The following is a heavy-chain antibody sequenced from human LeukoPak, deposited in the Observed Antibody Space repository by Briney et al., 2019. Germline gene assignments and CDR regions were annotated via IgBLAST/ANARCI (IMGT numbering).Heavy chain of an antibody. Sequence: GGSLRLSCAASGFTFSSYAMHWVRQAPGKGLEWVAVISYDGSNKYYADSVKGRFTISRDNSKNTLYLQMNSLRAEDTAVYYCARDRRPSTVTTYTFDYYYYGMDVWGQGTTVTVSS. J-gene: IGHJ6*02. CDR2: ISYDGSNK. CDR3: ARDRRPSTVTTYTFDYYYYGMDV. D-gene: IGHD4-17*01. V-gene: IGHV3-30-3*01. CDR1: GFTFSSYA.